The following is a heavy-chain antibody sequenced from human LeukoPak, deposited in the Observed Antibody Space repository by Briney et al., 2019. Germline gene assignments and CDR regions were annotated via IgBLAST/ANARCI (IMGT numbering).Heavy chain of an antibody. CDR3: ARARRGSGYYYDY. CDR2: ISSSGSTI. D-gene: IGHD3-22*01. CDR1: GFTFSDYY. V-gene: IGHV3-11*04. J-gene: IGHJ4*02. Sequence: GGSLRLSCAASGFTFSDYYMSSIRQAPGKGVERVSSISSSGSTIYYADSVKGRFTISRDNAKNSLYLQMNSLRAEDTAVYYCARARRGSGYYYDYWGQGTLVTVSS.